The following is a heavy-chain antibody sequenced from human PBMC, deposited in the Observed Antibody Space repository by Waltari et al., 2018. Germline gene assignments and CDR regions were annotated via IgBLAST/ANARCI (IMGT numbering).Heavy chain of an antibody. CDR2: IYPGDSDT. V-gene: IGHV5-51*03. D-gene: IGHD3-22*01. CDR1: GYSFTSYW. CDR3: ARRDYYDSSGYYYDYFDY. J-gene: IGHJ4*02. Sequence: EVQLVQSGAEVKKPGESLKISCKGSGYSFTSYWIGWVRQMPGKGLEWMGIIYPGDSDTRYSPSFQGQVTISADKSSSTAYRQWSSLKASDTAMYYCARRDYYDSSGYYYDYFDYWGQGTLVTVSS.